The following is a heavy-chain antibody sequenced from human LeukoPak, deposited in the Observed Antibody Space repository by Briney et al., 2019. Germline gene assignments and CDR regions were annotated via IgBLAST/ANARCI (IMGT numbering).Heavy chain of an antibody. CDR2: IYSGGDT. J-gene: IGHJ4*02. V-gene: IGHV3-23*03. CDR3: AKDLILYYDILTGYGYFDY. D-gene: IGHD3-9*01. CDR1: GFTFSSYA. Sequence: GGSLRLSCAASGFTFSSYAMSWVRQAPGKGLEWVSFIYSGGDTYYADSVKGRFTISRDNSKNTLYLQMNSLRAEDTAVYYCAKDLILYYDILTGYGYFDYWGQGTLVTVSS.